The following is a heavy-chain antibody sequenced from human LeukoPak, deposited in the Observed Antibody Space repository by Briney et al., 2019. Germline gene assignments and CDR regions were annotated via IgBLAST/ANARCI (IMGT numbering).Heavy chain of an antibody. V-gene: IGHV4-34*01. CDR1: GGSFSGYY. CDR3: AREQDSGWYITDAFDI. J-gene: IGHJ3*02. CDR2: INHSGST. D-gene: IGHD6-19*01. Sequence: SETLSLTCAVYGGSFSGYYWSWIRQPPGKGLEWIGEINHSGSTNYNPSLRSRVTISVDTSKNQFSLKLSSVTAADTAVYYCAREQDSGWYITDAFDIWGQGTMVTVSS.